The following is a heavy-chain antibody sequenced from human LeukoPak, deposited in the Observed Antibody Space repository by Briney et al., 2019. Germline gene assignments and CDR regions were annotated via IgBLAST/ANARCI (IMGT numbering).Heavy chain of an antibody. Sequence: GGSLRLSCAASGFTFSSYGMHWVRQAPGKGLKWVAVISYDGSNKYYADSVKGRFTISRDNSKNTLYLQVNSLRAEDTAVYYCAKGGKWDVTPFDYWGQGTLVTVSS. CDR3: AKGGKWDVTPFDY. CDR1: GFTFSSYG. D-gene: IGHD1-26*01. CDR2: ISYDGSNK. J-gene: IGHJ4*02. V-gene: IGHV3-30*18.